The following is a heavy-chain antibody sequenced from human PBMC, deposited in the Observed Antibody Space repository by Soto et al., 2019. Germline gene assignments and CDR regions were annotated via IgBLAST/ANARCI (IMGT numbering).Heavy chain of an antibody. Sequence: GGSLRLSCAASGFTFSSYAMSWFRQAPGEGLEWVSGISGSGASTYYADSVKGRFTISRDNSKNTLFLQMNSLRAEDTAVYYCAKPYCSGGSCYFWGQGTLVTVSS. CDR2: ISGSGAST. CDR1: GFTFSSYA. J-gene: IGHJ4*02. D-gene: IGHD2-15*01. V-gene: IGHV3-23*01. CDR3: AKPYCSGGSCYF.